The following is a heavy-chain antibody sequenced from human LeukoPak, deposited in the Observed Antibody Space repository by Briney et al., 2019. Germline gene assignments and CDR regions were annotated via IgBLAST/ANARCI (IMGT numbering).Heavy chain of an antibody. Sequence: PGGSLRLSCAAYGFTFSSSWVHWVRQAPGKGLVWVSHIRTDGSSTTYADSVRGRFTISRDNAGNTVYLQMNGLRAEDAAVYYCATDGGYAADYWGQGVWVTVSS. CDR2: IRTDGSST. J-gene: IGHJ4*02. V-gene: IGHV3-74*01. D-gene: IGHD2-2*01. CDR3: ATDGGYAADY. CDR1: GFTFSSSW.